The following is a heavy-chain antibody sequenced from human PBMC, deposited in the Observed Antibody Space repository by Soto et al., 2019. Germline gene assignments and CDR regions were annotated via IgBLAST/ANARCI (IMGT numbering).Heavy chain of an antibody. CDR3: ARVRYYSSGWYSYGMDV. J-gene: IGHJ6*02. CDR1: GYTFTSYG. D-gene: IGHD6-19*01. Sequence: VKVSCKASGYTFTSYGISWVRQAPGQGLEWMGWISAYNGNTNYAQKLQGRVTMTTDTSTSTAYMELRSLRSDDTAVYYCARVRYYSSGWYSYGMDVWGQGTTVTVSS. CDR2: ISAYNGNT. V-gene: IGHV1-18*01.